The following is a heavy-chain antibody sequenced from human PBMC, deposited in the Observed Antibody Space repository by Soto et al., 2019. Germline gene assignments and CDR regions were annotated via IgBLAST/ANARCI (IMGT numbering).Heavy chain of an antibody. J-gene: IGHJ4*02. V-gene: IGHV3-30*03. CDR1: GFTFSTFA. CDR2: ISNDGITK. Sequence: QVQLVESGGGVVQPGRSLGLSCAASGFTFSTFAMHWVRQAPGKGLEWVALISNDGITKYYAESVKGRFTISRDNSKNTLYLEIDSLRTVDTAVYYAYSSGWWGQGTRVTVSS. D-gene: IGHD6-19*01. CDR3: YSSGW.